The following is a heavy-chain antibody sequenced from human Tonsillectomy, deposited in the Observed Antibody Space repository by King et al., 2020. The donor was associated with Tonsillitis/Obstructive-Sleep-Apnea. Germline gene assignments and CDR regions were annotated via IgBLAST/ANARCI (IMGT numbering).Heavy chain of an antibody. CDR1: GYSFTTYW. CDR2: IYPGDSHT. CDR3: ARYGYDSYDYYVPRRDFFDY. Sequence: QLVQSGAEVKKPGESLKISCKASGYSFTTYWIGWVRQMPGKGLEWMGIIYPGDSHTRYSPSFQGQVTISADKSISTASLQWSSLKASDTALYYCARYGYDSYDYYVPRRDFFDYGGQRSLATVPS. J-gene: IGHJ4*02. D-gene: IGHD3-22*01. V-gene: IGHV5-51*01.